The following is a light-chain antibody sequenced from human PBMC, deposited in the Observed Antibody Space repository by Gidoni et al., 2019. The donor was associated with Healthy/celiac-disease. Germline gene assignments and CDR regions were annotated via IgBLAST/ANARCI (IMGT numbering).Light chain of an antibody. J-gene: IGLJ3*02. CDR3: GTWDSSLSAGV. CDR2: DNN. Sequence: QSVLTQPPSVSASPGQKVTIISCSGSSSNIGNNYVSWYQQLPGTAPKLLIYDNNKRPSGIPDRFSGSKSGTSATLGITGLQTGDEADYYCGTWDSSLSAGVFGGGTKLTVL. V-gene: IGLV1-51*01. CDR1: SSNIGNNY.